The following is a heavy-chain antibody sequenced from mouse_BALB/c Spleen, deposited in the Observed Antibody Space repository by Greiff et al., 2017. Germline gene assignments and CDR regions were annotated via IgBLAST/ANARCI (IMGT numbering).Heavy chain of an antibody. V-gene: IGHV5-12-1*01. J-gene: IGHJ4*01. CDR3: ASGITTEDYAMDY. CDR2: ISSGGGST. D-gene: IGHD2-4*01. CDR1: GFAFSSYD. Sequence: EVMLVESGGGLVKPGGSLKLSCAASGFAFSSYDMSWVRQTPEKRLEWVAYISSGGGSTYYPDTVKGRFTISRDNAKNTLYLQMSSLKSEDTAMYYCASGITTEDYAMDYWGQGTSVTVSS.